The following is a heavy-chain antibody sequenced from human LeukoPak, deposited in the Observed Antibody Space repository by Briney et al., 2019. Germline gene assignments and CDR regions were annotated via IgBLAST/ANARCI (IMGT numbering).Heavy chain of an antibody. D-gene: IGHD3-22*01. CDR3: ARLDDSSGYYYYYYYGMDV. Sequence: ASVKVSCKASGGTFTSYAISWVRQAPGQGLEWMGRIIPILGIANYAQKFQGRVTITADKSTSTAYMELSSLRSEDTAVYYCARLDDSSGYYYYYYYGMDVWGQGTTVTVSS. CDR2: IIPILGIA. CDR1: GGTFTSYA. J-gene: IGHJ6*02. V-gene: IGHV1-69*04.